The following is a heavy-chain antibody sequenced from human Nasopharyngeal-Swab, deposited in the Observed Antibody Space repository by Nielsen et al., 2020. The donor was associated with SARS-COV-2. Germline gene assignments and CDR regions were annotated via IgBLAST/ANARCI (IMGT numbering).Heavy chain of an antibody. CDR1: GFTFSSYW. Sequence: GGSLRLSCAASGFTFSSYWMSWVRQAPGKGLEWISAISTRGTDIYYADSVKGRFTISRDNARRSLFLQMTSLRAEDTAVYYCARGVGAYDLDYYMDVWGKGTTVTVSS. V-gene: IGHV3-21*01. D-gene: IGHD5-12*01. CDR2: ISTRGTDI. CDR3: ARGVGAYDLDYYMDV. J-gene: IGHJ6*03.